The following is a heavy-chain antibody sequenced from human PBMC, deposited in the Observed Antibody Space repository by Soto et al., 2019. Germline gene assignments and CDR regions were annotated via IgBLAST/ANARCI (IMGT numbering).Heavy chain of an antibody. J-gene: IGHJ5*02. Sequence: EVQLLESGGGLVQPGGSLRLSCAASGFTFSSYAMSWVRQAPGKGLEWVSAISGSGGSTYYADSVKGRFTISRDNSKNTLYLQMNSLRAEDTAVYYCASRGSGSTWFDPWGQGTLVTVSS. CDR1: GFTFSSYA. D-gene: IGHD3-10*01. CDR3: ASRGSGSTWFDP. V-gene: IGHV3-23*01. CDR2: ISGSGGST.